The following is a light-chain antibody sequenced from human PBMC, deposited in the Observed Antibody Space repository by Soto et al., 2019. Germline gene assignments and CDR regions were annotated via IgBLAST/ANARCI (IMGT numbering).Light chain of an antibody. CDR1: QSVSSDC. V-gene: IGKV3-20*01. Sequence: EIVLTQSPGILSVSPGERATLSCRASQSVSSDCLAWYRQRPGQAPRLLIYGASTRATGTPDRISGSGSGTDFILTISRLEPEDFAVYYCQQCGSSRRTFGQGTRVEIK. CDR3: QQCGSSRRT. J-gene: IGKJ1*01. CDR2: GAS.